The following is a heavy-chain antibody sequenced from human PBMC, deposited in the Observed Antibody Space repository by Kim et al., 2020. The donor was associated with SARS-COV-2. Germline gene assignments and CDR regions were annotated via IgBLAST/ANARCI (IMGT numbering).Heavy chain of an antibody. J-gene: IGHJ6*02. Sequence: GGSLRLSCAASGFTFSSYAMHWVRQAPGKGLEWVAVISYDGSNKYYADSVKGRFTISRGNSKNTLYLQMNSLRAEDTAVYYCARSVPSGRVNYYYYGMDVWGQGTTVTVSS. CDR2: ISYDGSNK. CDR1: GFTFSSYA. V-gene: IGHV3-30-3*01. CDR3: ARSVPSGRVNYYYYGMDV. D-gene: IGHD1-26*01.